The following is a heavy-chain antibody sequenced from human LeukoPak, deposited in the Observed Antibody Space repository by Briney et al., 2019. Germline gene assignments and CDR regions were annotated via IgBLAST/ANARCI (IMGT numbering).Heavy chain of an antibody. CDR2: IIPIFGTA. V-gene: IGHV1-69*05. Sequence: SVKVSCKASGGTFSSYAISWVRQAPGQGLEWMGGIIPIFGTANYAQKFQGRVTITTDESTSTAYMELSSLRSEDTAVYYCARDADYCSSTSCYESWFDPWGQGTLVTVSS. J-gene: IGHJ5*02. D-gene: IGHD2-2*01. CDR3: ARDADYCSSTSCYESWFDP. CDR1: GGTFSSYA.